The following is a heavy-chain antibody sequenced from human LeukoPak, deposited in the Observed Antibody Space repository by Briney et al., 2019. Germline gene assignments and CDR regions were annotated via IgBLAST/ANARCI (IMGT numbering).Heavy chain of an antibody. Sequence: GASVKVSCKASGYTFTSYDINWVRQATGQGLEWMGWMNPNSGNTGYAQKFQGRVTMTRNTSISTAYMELSSLRSEDTAVYYCVRSGTRAAARRSNWFDPWGQGTLVTVSS. V-gene: IGHV1-8*01. D-gene: IGHD1/OR15-1a*01. CDR2: MNPNSGNT. CDR1: GYTFTSYD. J-gene: IGHJ5*02. CDR3: VRSGTRAAARRSNWFDP.